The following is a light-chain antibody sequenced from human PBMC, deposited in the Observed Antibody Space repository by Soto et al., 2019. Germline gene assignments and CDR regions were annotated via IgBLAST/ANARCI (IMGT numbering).Light chain of an antibody. V-gene: IGKV1-5*03. CDR3: QQYNSYPWT. CDR2: KAS. Sequence: DIQMTQSPSTLSASVGDRVSITCRAGQSISSWLAWYQQKPGKAPKLLIYKASSLESGVPSRFSGSGSGTEITLTISSLQPDDFATYYCQQYNSYPWTFGQGTKVDIK. CDR1: QSISSW. J-gene: IGKJ1*01.